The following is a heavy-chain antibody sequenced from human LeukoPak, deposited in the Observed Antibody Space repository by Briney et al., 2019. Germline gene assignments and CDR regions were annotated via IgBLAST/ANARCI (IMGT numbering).Heavy chain of an antibody. CDR3: ANFGQRAAGTFDY. J-gene: IGHJ4*02. D-gene: IGHD6-13*01. CDR2: ISGSGGST. CDR1: GFTFSSYA. Sequence: SGGSLRLSCAASGFTFSSYAMSWVRQAPGKGLEWVSAISGSGGSTYYADSVKGRFTISRDNSKNTLYLQMNSLRAEDTAVYYCANFGQRAAGTFDYWGQGTLVTVSS. V-gene: IGHV3-23*01.